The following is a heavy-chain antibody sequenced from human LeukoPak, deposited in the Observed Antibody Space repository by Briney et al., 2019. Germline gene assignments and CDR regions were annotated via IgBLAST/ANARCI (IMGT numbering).Heavy chain of an antibody. V-gene: IGHV4-34*01. D-gene: IGHD3-16*01. CDR3: ARRLMITFGGVTNWFDP. J-gene: IGHJ5*02. Sequence: PSETLSLTCAVYGGSFSGYYWSWIRQPPGKGLEWIGEINHSGSTNYNPSLKSRVTISVDTSKNQFSLKLSSVTAADTAVYYCARRLMITFGGVTNWFDPWGQGTLVTASS. CDR1: GGSFSGYY. CDR2: INHSGST.